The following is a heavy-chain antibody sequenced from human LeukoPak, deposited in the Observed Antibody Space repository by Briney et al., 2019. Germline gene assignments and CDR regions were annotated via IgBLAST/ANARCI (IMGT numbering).Heavy chain of an antibody. D-gene: IGHD1-26*01. CDR1: GFIFDDYA. CDR2: ITWGRDNL. Sequence: GGSLRLSCAVSGFIFDDYAMHWVRQAPGKGLEWVSGITWGRDNLAYAASVKGRFTISRDNAKNSLYLQMDSLRAEDTAVYYCARGTLVGAYNFDYWGQGTLVTVSS. J-gene: IGHJ4*02. V-gene: IGHV3-9*01. CDR3: ARGTLVGAYNFDY.